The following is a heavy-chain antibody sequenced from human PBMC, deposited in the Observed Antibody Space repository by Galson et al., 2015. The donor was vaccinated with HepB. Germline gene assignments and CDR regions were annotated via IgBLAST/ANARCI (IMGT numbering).Heavy chain of an antibody. CDR3: ARDRLERLFNVGFVWAPYYFDY. J-gene: IGHJ4*02. Sequence: SLRLSCAASGFTFSSYAMHWVRQAPGKGLEWVAVISYDGSNKYYADSVKGRFTISRDNSKNTLYLQMNSLRAEDTAVYYCARDRLERLFNVGFVWAPYYFDYWGQGTLVTVSS. CDR1: GFTFSSYA. V-gene: IGHV3-30*04. CDR2: ISYDGSNK. D-gene: IGHD3-3*01.